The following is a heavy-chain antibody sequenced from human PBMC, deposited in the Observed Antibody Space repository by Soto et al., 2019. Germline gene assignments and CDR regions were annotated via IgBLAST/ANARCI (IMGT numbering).Heavy chain of an antibody. D-gene: IGHD3-22*01. J-gene: IGHJ5*01. V-gene: IGHV4-34*01. Sequence: SQTLSLTCAVYGGSFSGHSWTWIRQSPGKGLEWIGDINHSGRVNYSPSLKSRVTISLDTSKNQFSLTLSAVTAADTAMYYCSTRAYDTNGYYRFDPWGQGTLVTVPQ. CDR1: GGSFSGHS. CDR3: STRAYDTNGYYRFDP. CDR2: INHSGRV.